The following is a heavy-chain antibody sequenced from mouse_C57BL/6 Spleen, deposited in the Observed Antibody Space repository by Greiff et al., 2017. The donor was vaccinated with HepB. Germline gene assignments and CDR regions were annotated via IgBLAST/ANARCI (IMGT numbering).Heavy chain of an antibody. Sequence: QVQLQQSGAELVRPGTSVKVSCKASGYAFTNYLIEWVKQRPGQGLEWIGVINPGSGGTNYNEKFKGKATLTADKSSSTAYMQLSSLTSEDSAVYFCARSGYYGSRTDFDYWGQGTTLTVSS. D-gene: IGHD1-1*01. J-gene: IGHJ2*01. V-gene: IGHV1-54*01. CDR3: ARSGYYGSRTDFDY. CDR1: GYAFTNYL. CDR2: INPGSGGT.